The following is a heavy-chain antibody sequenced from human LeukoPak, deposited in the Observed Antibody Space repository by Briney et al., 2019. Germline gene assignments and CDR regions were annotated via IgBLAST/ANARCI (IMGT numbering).Heavy chain of an antibody. Sequence: NPSETLSLTCAVYGGSFSGYYWSWIRQPPGKGLEWIGEINHSGSTNYNPSLKSRVTISVDTPKNQFSLKLSSVTAADTAVYYCARVGSGWSEGGMDVWGQGTTVTVSS. J-gene: IGHJ6*02. CDR3: ARVGSGWSEGGMDV. CDR1: GGSFSGYY. D-gene: IGHD6-19*01. CDR2: INHSGST. V-gene: IGHV4-34*01.